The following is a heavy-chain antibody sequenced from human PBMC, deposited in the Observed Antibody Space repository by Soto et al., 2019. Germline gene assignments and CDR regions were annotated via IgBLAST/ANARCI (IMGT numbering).Heavy chain of an antibody. D-gene: IGHD1-20*01. J-gene: IGHJ2*01. CDR1: GFTFSSYG. Sequence: PGGSLRLSCAASGFTFSSYGMHWVRQAPGKGLEWVAVISYDGSNKYYADSVKGRFTISRHNSKNTLYLQMNSLRAEDTAVYYCARARVPRYPSHWYFDLWGRGTLVTVSS. CDR3: ARARVPRYPSHWYFDL. CDR2: ISYDGSNK. V-gene: IGHV3-30*03.